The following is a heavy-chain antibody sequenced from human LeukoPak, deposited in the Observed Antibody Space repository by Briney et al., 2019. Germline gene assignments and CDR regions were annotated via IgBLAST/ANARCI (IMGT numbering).Heavy chain of an antibody. CDR3: AKEGRDGFNYDY. J-gene: IGHJ4*02. CDR1: GGTFSSYG. Sequence: SCKASGGTFSSYGMHWVRQAPGKGLEWVAVIWYDGGNKYYADSVKGRFTISRDNSKNTLYLQMNSLRAEDTAVYYCAKEGRDGFNYDYWGQGTLVTVSS. CDR2: IWYDGGNK. D-gene: IGHD5-24*01. V-gene: IGHV3-33*06.